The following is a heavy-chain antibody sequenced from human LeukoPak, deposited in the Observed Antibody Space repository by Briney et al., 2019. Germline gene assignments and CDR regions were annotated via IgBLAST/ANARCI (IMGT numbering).Heavy chain of an antibody. V-gene: IGHV4-34*01. CDR1: GGSFSSYY. D-gene: IGHD2-2*01. CDR3: ASSTAMTHRGAFDI. Sequence: PSETLSLTCAVYGGSFSSYYWSWIRQPPGKGLEWIGSIYYSGSTYYNPSLKSRVTISVDTSKNQFSLKLSSVTAADTAVYYCASSTAMTHRGAFDIWGQGTMVTVSS. J-gene: IGHJ3*02. CDR2: IYYSGST.